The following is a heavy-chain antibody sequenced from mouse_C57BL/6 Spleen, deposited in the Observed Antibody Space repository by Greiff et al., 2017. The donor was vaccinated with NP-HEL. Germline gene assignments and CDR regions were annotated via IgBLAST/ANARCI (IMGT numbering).Heavy chain of an antibody. Sequence: VQLQQSGAELVRPGASVTLSCKASGYTFTDYEMHWVKQTPVHGLEWIGAIDPETGGTAYNQKFKSKAILTADKSSSTAYMELRSLTSEDSAVYYCTRRTAFYYFDYWGQGTTLTVSS. J-gene: IGHJ2*01. CDR1: GYTFTDYE. D-gene: IGHD1-2*01. V-gene: IGHV1-15*01. CDR3: TRRTAFYYFDY. CDR2: IDPETGGT.